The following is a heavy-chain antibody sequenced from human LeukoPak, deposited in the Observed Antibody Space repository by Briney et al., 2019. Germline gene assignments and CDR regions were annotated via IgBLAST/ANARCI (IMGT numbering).Heavy chain of an antibody. J-gene: IGHJ4*02. Sequence: SETLSLTCAVYGGSFSGYYWSWIRQPPGKGLEWIGEINHSGSTNYNPSLKSRVTISVDTSKNQFSLKLSSVTAADTAVYYCARPTDYGDYVVPFDYWGQGTLVTVSS. CDR2: INHSGST. CDR3: ARPTDYGDYVVPFDY. V-gene: IGHV4-34*01. CDR1: GGSFSGYY. D-gene: IGHD4-17*01.